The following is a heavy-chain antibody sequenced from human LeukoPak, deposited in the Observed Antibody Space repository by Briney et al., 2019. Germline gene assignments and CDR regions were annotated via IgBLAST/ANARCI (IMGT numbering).Heavy chain of an antibody. J-gene: IGHJ6*04. CDR2: ISSSSSYI. CDR3: ARSPGSDFWSGYCLDV. Sequence: GGSLRLSCAASGFTFSSYSMNWVRQAPGKGLEWVSSISSSSSYIYYADSVKGRFTISRDNAKNSLYLQMNSLRAEDTAVYYCARSPGSDFWSGYCLDVWGKGTTVTVSS. V-gene: IGHV3-21*01. CDR1: GFTFSSYS. D-gene: IGHD3-3*01.